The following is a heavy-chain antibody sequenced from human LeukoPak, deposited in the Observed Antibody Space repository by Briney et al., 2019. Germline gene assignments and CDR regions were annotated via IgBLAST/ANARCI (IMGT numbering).Heavy chain of an antibody. J-gene: IGHJ4*02. D-gene: IGHD1-14*01. Sequence: GASVTVSCKASGYTFTGHYMPRVRQAPGQGLELLGLINPNSGGTNYSQRFQGRVTMTRDTSITTAYMELSSLRSDDTAVYYCARADMLGTPFVFAYWGQGTLVTVSS. CDR1: GYTFTGHY. V-gene: IGHV1-2*02. CDR2: INPNSGGT. CDR3: ARADMLGTPFVFAY.